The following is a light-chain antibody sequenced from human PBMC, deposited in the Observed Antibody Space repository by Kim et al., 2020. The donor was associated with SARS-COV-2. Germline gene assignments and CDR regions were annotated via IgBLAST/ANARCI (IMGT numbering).Light chain of an antibody. Sequence: ASVGDRVTITCRASRNINYDLAWYEQKPGKPPNLLIYGASTLQSGVPSRFSGSGSGTDFTLTIDNLQPEDVATYYCQVYDDVPYTFGQGTKVDIK. V-gene: IGKV1-27*01. CDR2: GAS. J-gene: IGKJ2*01. CDR3: QVYDDVPYT. CDR1: RNINYD.